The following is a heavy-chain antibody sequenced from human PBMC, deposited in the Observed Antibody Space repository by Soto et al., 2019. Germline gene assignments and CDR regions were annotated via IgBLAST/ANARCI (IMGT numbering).Heavy chain of an antibody. Sequence: QVQLVQSGAEVKKPGSSVKVSCKASGGTFSSYGISWVRQAPGQGLEWMGGIITIFGTANYAQKFQGRVTITADESTSTAYMELSSLRSEDTAVYYCAARRGHDYGDFGAFDIWGQGTMVTVSS. CDR2: IITIFGTA. V-gene: IGHV1-69*01. CDR1: GGTFSSYG. J-gene: IGHJ3*02. D-gene: IGHD4-17*01. CDR3: AARRGHDYGDFGAFDI.